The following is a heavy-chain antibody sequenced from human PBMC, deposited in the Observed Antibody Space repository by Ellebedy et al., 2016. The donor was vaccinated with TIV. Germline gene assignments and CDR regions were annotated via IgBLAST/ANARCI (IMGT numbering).Heavy chain of an antibody. V-gene: IGHV3-23*01. Sequence: GESLKISCAASGFSFNSYAMSWVRQAPGKGLEWVSTISHTGTRTYYADSVEGRFTVSRDTSKKTLYLQMNSLKTEDTAVYYCTTDGAFRDSSGYYYQGKYWGQGTLVTVSS. CDR1: GFSFNSYA. D-gene: IGHD3-22*01. J-gene: IGHJ4*02. CDR3: TTDGAFRDSSGYYYQGKY. CDR2: ISHTGTRT.